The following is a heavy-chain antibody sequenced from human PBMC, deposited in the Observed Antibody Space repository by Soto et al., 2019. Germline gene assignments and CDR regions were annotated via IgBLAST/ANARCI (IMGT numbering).Heavy chain of an antibody. CDR2: INHSGST. CDR1: GGSFSGYY. V-gene: IGHV4-34*01. J-gene: IGHJ5*02. CDR3: ASPFSEAGPYWFDP. Sequence: QVQLQQWGAGLLKPSETLSLTCAVYGGSFSGYYWSWIRQPPGKGLEWIGEINHSGSTNYNPSLKSRVTISVDTSKNQFSLKLSSVTAADTAVYYCASPFSEAGPYWFDPWGQGTLVTVSS. D-gene: IGHD6-19*01.